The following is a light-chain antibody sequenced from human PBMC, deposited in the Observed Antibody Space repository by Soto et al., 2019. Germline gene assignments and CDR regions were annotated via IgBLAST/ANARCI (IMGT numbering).Light chain of an antibody. V-gene: IGKV3-11*01. Sequence: EIVLTQSPATVSISPGERATVSCRASQSISSSLAWYQQKPGQAPRLLIYDASSRATGFPARFSGSGSGTDFTLTIGSLEPEDFAVYYCQQRSEWPRTFGQGTKVDIK. CDR3: QQRSEWPRT. CDR2: DAS. J-gene: IGKJ1*01. CDR1: QSISSS.